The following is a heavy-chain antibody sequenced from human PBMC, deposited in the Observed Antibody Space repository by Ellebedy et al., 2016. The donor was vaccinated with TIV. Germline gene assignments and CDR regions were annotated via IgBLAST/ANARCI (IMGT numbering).Heavy chain of an antibody. CDR2: INSDGSST. J-gene: IGHJ4*02. CDR3: AGAGRPLDY. Sequence: PGGSLRLSCAASGVTFSSYWMHWVRQAPGKGLVWVSRINSDGSSTSYADSVKGRFTISRDNAKNTLYLQMNSLRADDSAVYYCAGAGRPLDYWGQGTLVTVSS. CDR1: GVTFSSYW. V-gene: IGHV3-74*01. D-gene: IGHD3-10*01.